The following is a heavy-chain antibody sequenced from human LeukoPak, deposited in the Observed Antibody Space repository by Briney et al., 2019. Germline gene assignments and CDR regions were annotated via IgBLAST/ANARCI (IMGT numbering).Heavy chain of an antibody. CDR2: ISSNGGST. CDR3: ARSSSGSLNKYYYYYGMDV. CDR1: GFTFSSYA. V-gene: IGHV3-64*01. Sequence: GGSLRLSCAASGFTFSSYAMHWVRQAPGKGLEYVSAISSNGGSTYYANSVKGRFTISRDNSKNTLYLQMGSLRAEVMAVYYCARSSSGSLNKYYYYYGMDVWGQGTTVTVSS. D-gene: IGHD3-10*01. J-gene: IGHJ6*02.